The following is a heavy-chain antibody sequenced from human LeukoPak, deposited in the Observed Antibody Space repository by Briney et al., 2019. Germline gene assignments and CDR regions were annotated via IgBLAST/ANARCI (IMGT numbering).Heavy chain of an antibody. CDR1: GDSVSSGSYY. CDR3: AREPGYSYGFDY. J-gene: IGHJ4*02. D-gene: IGHD5-18*01. Sequence: SETLSLTCTVSGDSVSSGSYYWSWIRQPPGKGLEWIGYIYYSGSTNYNPSLKSRVTISVDTSKNQFSLKLSSVTAADTAVYYCAREPGYSYGFDYWGQGTLVTVSS. V-gene: IGHV4-61*01. CDR2: IYYSGST.